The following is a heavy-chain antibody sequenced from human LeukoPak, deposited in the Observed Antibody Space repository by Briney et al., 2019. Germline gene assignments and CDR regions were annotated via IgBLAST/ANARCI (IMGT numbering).Heavy chain of an antibody. J-gene: IGHJ4*02. V-gene: IGHV1-46*01. Sequence: ASVKVSCKASGYTFTSYYMHWVRQAPGQGLEWMGIINPSGGSTSYAQKFQGRVTMTRDMYTSTVYMELSSLRSEDPAVYYCARDQEDYYDSSGYFFWGQGTLVTVSS. D-gene: IGHD3-22*01. CDR3: ARDQEDYYDSSGYFF. CDR2: INPSGGST. CDR1: GYTFTSYY.